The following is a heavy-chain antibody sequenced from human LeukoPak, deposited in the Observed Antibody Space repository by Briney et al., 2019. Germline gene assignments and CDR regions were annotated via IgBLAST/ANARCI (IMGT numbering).Heavy chain of an antibody. Sequence: SETLSLTCTVSGGSISTYYWSWVRQPPGKGLEWIAYIDYRGSTTYNPSLRSRVTISVDTSRNQFSLRLTSVTAADTAVYYCARIFCSDGICYPDYWGRGTLVAVSS. V-gene: IGHV4-59*01. J-gene: IGHJ4*02. CDR1: GGSISTYY. D-gene: IGHD2-8*01. CDR2: IDYRGST. CDR3: ARIFCSDGICYPDY.